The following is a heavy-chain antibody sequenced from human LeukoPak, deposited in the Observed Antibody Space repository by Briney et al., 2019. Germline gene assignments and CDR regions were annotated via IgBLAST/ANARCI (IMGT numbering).Heavy chain of an antibody. V-gene: IGHV1-69*13. Sequence: SVKVSCKASGYTFTSYYMHWVRQAPGQGLEWMGGIIPIFGTANYAQKFQGRVTITADESTSTAYMELSSLRSEDTAVYYCARMPIAAAGLGNWFDPWGQGTLVTVSS. D-gene: IGHD6-13*01. J-gene: IGHJ5*02. CDR2: IIPIFGTA. CDR1: GYTFTSYY. CDR3: ARMPIAAAGLGNWFDP.